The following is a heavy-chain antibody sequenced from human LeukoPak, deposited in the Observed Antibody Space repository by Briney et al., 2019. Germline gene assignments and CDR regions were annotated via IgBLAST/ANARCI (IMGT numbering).Heavy chain of an antibody. D-gene: IGHD3-22*01. CDR3: ASPLDSYYYDSSGYGY. J-gene: IGHJ4*02. Sequence: GASVKVSCKASGGTFSGYTISWVRQAPGQGLEWMGRIIPILGIANYAQKFQGRVTITADKSTSTAYMELSSLRSEDTAVYYCASPLDSYYYDSSGYGYWGQGTLVTVSS. CDR2: IIPILGIA. CDR1: GGTFSGYT. V-gene: IGHV1-69*02.